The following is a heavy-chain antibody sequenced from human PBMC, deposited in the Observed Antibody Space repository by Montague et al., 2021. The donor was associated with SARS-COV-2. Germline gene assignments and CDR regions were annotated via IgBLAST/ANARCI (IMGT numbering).Heavy chain of an antibody. Sequence: SVKVSCKASGYTIINYGISWVRQAPGQGLEWMGWVSAYNGNTDYAQKVXGRVTMTTDTSTSTVYMELRSLRSDDTAVYYCARLPPFCSSTSCHWGLNDYWGQGTLVSVSS. CDR1: GYTIINYG. J-gene: IGHJ4*02. CDR2: VSAYNGNT. D-gene: IGHD2-2*01. CDR3: ARLPPFCSSTSCHWGLNDY. V-gene: IGHV1-18*01.